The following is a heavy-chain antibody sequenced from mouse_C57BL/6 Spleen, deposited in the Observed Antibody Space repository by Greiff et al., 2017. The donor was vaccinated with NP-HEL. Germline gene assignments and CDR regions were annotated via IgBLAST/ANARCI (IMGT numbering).Heavy chain of an antibody. Sequence: VQVVESGPELVKPGASVKISCKASGYAFSSSWMNWVKQRPGKGLEWIGRIYPGDGDTNYNGKFKGKATLTADKSSSTAYMQLSSLTSEDSAVYFCARWDYYGSSYDYWGQGTTLTVSS. CDR1: GYAFSSSW. D-gene: IGHD1-1*01. CDR2: IYPGDGDT. J-gene: IGHJ2*01. CDR3: ARWDYYGSSYDY. V-gene: IGHV1-82*01.